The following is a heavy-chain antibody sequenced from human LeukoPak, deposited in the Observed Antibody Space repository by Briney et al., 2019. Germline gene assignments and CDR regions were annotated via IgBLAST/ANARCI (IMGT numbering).Heavy chain of an antibody. J-gene: IGHJ4*02. Sequence: PGRSLRLSCTASGFTFGDYAMSWVRQAPGKGLEWVGFIRSKAYGGTTEYAASVKGRFTISRDDSKSIAYLQMNSLKTEDTAVYYCTREGRGYSSTSGDWGQGTLVTVSS. CDR2: IRSKAYGGTT. CDR3: TREGRGYSSTSGD. D-gene: IGHD6-13*01. V-gene: IGHV3-49*04. CDR1: GFTFGDYA.